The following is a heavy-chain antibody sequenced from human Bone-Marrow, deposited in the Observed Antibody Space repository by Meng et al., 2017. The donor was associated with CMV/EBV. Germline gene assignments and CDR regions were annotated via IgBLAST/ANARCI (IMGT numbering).Heavy chain of an antibody. Sequence: ASVKVSCKASGYTFTSYGISWVRQAPGQGLEWMRWISAYNGNTNYAQKLQGRVTMTTDTSTSTAYMELRSLRSDDTAVYYCARGRAALRGGYHYYYYGMDVWGQGTTVTVSS. CDR1: GYTFTSYG. D-gene: IGHD6-6*01. J-gene: IGHJ6*02. CDR3: ARGRAALRGGYHYYYYGMDV. V-gene: IGHV1-18*01. CDR2: ISAYNGNT.